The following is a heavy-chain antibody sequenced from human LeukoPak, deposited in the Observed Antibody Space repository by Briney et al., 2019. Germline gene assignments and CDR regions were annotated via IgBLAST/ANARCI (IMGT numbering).Heavy chain of an antibody. D-gene: IGHD3-10*01. Sequence: SETLSLTCTVSGGSISSYYWSWIRQPPGKGLEWIGYIYYSGSTNYNPSLKSRVTISVDTSKNQFSLKVNSVTAADTAVYYCARQDSEYGEANWFDPWGQGTLVTVSS. CDR2: IYYSGST. V-gene: IGHV4-59*08. CDR3: ARQDSEYGEANWFDP. CDR1: GGSISSYY. J-gene: IGHJ5*02.